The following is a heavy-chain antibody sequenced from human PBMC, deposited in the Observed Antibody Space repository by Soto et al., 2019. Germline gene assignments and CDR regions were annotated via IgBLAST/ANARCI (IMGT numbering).Heavy chain of an antibody. Sequence: SETLSLTCAVSGGSISSGGYSWSWIRQPPGKGLEWIGYIYHSGSTYYNPSLKSRVTISVDTSKNQFSLKLSSVTAADTAVYYCARDDPHYGMDVWGQGTTVTVSS. J-gene: IGHJ6*02. V-gene: IGHV4-30-2*05. CDR2: IYHSGST. CDR1: GGSISSGGYS. CDR3: ARDDPHYGMDV.